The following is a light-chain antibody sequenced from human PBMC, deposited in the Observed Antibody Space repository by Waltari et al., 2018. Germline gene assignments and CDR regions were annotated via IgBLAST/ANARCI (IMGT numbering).Light chain of an antibody. CDR2: DTY. CDR1: KSISQANP. CDR3: STWDDSLNGVV. Sequence: QSVLAQPPSASGTPGQRVTISCSGIKSISQANPVTWYQQVPGTAPKLLIYDTYQRPSGVPDRFSGSKSGSSASLAISGLQSEDEADYFCSTWDDSLNGVVFGGGTRLTVL. V-gene: IGLV1-44*01. J-gene: IGLJ2*01.